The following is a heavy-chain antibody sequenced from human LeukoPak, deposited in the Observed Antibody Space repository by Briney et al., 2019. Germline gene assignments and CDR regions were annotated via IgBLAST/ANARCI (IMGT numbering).Heavy chain of an antibody. CDR3: ARRPAAMDY. V-gene: IGHV1-2*02. J-gene: IGHJ4*02. D-gene: IGHD2-2*01. CDR1: GYTFTGYY. CDR2: INPNSGGT. Sequence: ASVKVSCKASGYTFTGYYVHWVRQAPGQGLEWMGWINPNSGGTNYAQKFQGRVTMTRDTSISTAYMELSRLRSDDTAVYYYARRPAAMDYWGQGTLVTVSS.